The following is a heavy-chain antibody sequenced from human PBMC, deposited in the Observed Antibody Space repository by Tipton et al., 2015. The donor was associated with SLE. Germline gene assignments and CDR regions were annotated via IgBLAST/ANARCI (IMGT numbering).Heavy chain of an antibody. J-gene: IGHJ3*02. Sequence: TLSLTCTVSGGSISSGGYYWSWIRQHPGKGLEWIGYIYYSGSTNYNPSLKSRVTISVDTSKNQFSLKPSSVTAADTAVYYCASHVDGWSQRIDAFDIWGQGTMVTVSS. CDR1: GGSISSGGYY. V-gene: IGHV4-61*08. D-gene: IGHD2-15*01. CDR3: ASHVDGWSQRIDAFDI. CDR2: IYYSGST.